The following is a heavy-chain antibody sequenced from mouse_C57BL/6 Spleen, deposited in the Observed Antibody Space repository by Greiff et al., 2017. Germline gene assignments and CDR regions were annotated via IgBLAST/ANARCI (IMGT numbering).Heavy chain of an antibody. CDR3: ASHYDDAMDY. V-gene: IGHV1-64*01. J-gene: IGHJ4*01. Sequence: VKLLESGAELVKPGASVKLSCKASGYTFTSYWMHWVKQRPGQGLEWIGMIHPNSGSTNYNEKFKSKATLTVDKSSSTAYMQLSSLTSEDSAVYYCASHYDDAMDYWGQGTSVTVSS. D-gene: IGHD1-2*01. CDR2: IHPNSGST. CDR1: GYTFTSYW.